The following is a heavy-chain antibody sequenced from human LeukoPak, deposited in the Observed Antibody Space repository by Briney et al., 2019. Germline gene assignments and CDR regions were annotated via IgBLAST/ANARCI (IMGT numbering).Heavy chain of an antibody. CDR1: GGTFSSYA. V-gene: IGHV1-69*06. CDR3: ATVRWELLRRGYYFDY. CDR2: IIPIFGTA. Sequence: SVKVSCKASGGTFSSYAISWVRQAPGQGLEWMGGIIPIFGTANYAQKFQGRVTMTEDTSTDTAYMELSSLRSEDTAVYYCATVRWELLRRGYYFDYWGQGTLVTVSS. D-gene: IGHD1-26*01. J-gene: IGHJ4*02.